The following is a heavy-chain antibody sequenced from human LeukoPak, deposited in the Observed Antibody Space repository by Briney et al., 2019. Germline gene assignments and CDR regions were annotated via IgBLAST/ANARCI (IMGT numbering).Heavy chain of an antibody. Sequence: GESLKISCATSGFPFSTSWMHWVRQAPGKGLVWVSRINTDGNTRDYADSVKGRFTISRDNAKNTLYLQMNRLRAEDTAVYYCVRDMGYYDKVWGQGTLVTVSS. J-gene: IGHJ4*02. D-gene: IGHD3-22*01. CDR2: INTDGNTR. CDR3: VRDMGYYDKV. V-gene: IGHV3-74*01. CDR1: GFPFSTSW.